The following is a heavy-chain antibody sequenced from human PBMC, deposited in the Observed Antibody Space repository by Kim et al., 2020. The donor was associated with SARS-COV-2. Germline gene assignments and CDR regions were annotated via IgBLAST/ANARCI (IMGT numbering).Heavy chain of an antibody. Sequence: ASVKVSCKASGYTFTSYYMHWVRQAPGQGLEWMGIINPSGGSTSYAQKFQGRVTMTRDTSTSTVYMELSSLRSEDTAVYYCARDTGGVWFGEFSAFDYWGQGTLVTVSS. CDR3: ARDTGGVWFGEFSAFDY. J-gene: IGHJ4*02. D-gene: IGHD3-10*01. CDR1: GYTFTSYY. CDR2: INPSGGST. V-gene: IGHV1-46*01.